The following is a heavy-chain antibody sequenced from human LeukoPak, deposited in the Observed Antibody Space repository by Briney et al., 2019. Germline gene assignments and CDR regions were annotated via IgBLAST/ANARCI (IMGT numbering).Heavy chain of an antibody. CDR2: ISVYNGNT. D-gene: IGHD3-22*01. J-gene: IGHJ4*02. Sequence: ASVKVSCKVSGYTFMSYGISWVRQAPGQGLEWMGWISVYNGNTNYAQKFRGRVTMTTDTSTTTAYMELRSLRSDDTAVYYCARDQAYYYDSNGYVDYWGQGTLVTVSS. V-gene: IGHV1-18*01. CDR3: ARDQAYYYDSNGYVDY. CDR1: GYTFMSYG.